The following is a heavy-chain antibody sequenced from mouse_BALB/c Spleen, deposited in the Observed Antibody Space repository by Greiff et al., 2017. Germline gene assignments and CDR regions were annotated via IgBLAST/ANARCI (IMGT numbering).Heavy chain of an antibody. Sequence: EVKLEESGPGLVKPSQSLSLTCSVTGYSITSGYYWNWIRQFPGNKLEWMGYISYDGSNNYNPSLKNRISITRDTSKNQFFLKLNSVTTEDTATYYCARDIDAMDYWGQGTSVTVSS. CDR1: GYSITSGYY. J-gene: IGHJ4*01. CDR3: ARDIDAMDY. V-gene: IGHV3-6*02. CDR2: ISYDGSN.